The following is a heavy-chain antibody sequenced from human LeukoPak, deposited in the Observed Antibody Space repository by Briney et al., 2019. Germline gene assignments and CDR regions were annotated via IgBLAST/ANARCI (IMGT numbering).Heavy chain of an antibody. CDR1: GGSISTYY. D-gene: IGHD3-10*01. CDR2: IYYSGST. Sequence: SETLSLTCTVSGGSISTYYWSWIRQPPGKGLEWIAYIYYSGSTIYNPSLKSRVTITVDTSKNQFSLKLNSVTAADTAVYFCARNDGSGSYYNVAFDIWGQGTMVTVSS. J-gene: IGHJ3*02. V-gene: IGHV4-59*01. CDR3: ARNDGSGSYYNVAFDI.